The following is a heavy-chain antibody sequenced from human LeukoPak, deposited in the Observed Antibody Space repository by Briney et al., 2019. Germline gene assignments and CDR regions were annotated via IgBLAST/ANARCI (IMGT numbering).Heavy chain of an antibody. CDR2: ITGGGTYI. V-gene: IGHV3-21*01. J-gene: IGHJ3*01. Sequence: PGGSLRLSCAASGFTYTSYSMNWARQAPGKGLEWVSSITGGGTYIYYADSVKGRFTISRDNAKNSVYLQMNNLRAEDTAVFYCARGISYGSGYYGDAFDFWGQGTMVTVSS. D-gene: IGHD6-25*01. CDR1: GFTYTSYS. CDR3: ARGISYGSGYYGDAFDF.